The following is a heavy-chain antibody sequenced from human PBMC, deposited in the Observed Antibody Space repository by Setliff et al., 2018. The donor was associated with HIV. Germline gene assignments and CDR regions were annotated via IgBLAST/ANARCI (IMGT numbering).Heavy chain of an antibody. Sequence: PGGSLRLSCAVSGFIFSDYWMSWVRQSPGKGLEWVANIKQDGSEKDYVDSVKGRFTISRDNAKNSLFLQMSSLRAEDTAVYYCVKSPPGVRWYFDLWGRGTLVTVSS. D-gene: IGHD3-10*01. CDR2: IKQDGSEK. CDR1: GFIFSDYW. J-gene: IGHJ2*01. V-gene: IGHV3-7*03. CDR3: VKSPPGVRWYFDL.